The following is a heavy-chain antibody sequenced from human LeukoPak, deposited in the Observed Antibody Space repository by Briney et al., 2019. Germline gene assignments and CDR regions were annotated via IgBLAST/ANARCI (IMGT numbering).Heavy chain of an antibody. Sequence: GGSLRLSCAASGFTFSSSWMHWVRQVPGEGLVWVSNINSDGTNTNYADSVKGRFTISRDNSKNTPYLQMNSLRDEDTAVYYCVNLWAGGWGQGTLVTVSP. CDR2: INSDGTNT. CDR1: GFTFSSSW. CDR3: VNLWAGG. V-gene: IGHV3-74*01. J-gene: IGHJ4*02. D-gene: IGHD4-23*01.